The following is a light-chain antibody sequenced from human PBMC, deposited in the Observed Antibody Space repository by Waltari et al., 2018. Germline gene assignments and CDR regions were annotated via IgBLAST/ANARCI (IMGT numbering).Light chain of an antibody. CDR1: QSVRGT. Sequence: EIVLTQSPGTLSLSPGERATLSCRASQSVRGTLAWYQQKPGQPPRLLIYAGSTRATGIPDRFSGSGSGTDFSLTISRLEPEDFAVYYCQHYVSLPVTYGQGTKVEIK. V-gene: IGKV3-20*01. CDR3: QHYVSLPVT. J-gene: IGKJ1*01. CDR2: AGS.